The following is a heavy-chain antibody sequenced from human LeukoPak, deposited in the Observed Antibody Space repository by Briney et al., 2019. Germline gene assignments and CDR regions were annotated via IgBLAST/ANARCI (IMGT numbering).Heavy chain of an antibody. D-gene: IGHD6-13*01. CDR3: ARGSAAAQYYYGMDV. CDR1: GGSISSISSNNYH. Sequence: SETLSLTCIVSGGSISSISSNNYHWGWIRQPPGKGLEWIGSIYYSGSTYYNPSLKSRVTISVDTSKNQFSLKLSSVTAADTAVYYCARGSAAAQYYYGMDVWGQGTTVTVSS. V-gene: IGHV4-39*07. J-gene: IGHJ6*02. CDR2: IYYSGST.